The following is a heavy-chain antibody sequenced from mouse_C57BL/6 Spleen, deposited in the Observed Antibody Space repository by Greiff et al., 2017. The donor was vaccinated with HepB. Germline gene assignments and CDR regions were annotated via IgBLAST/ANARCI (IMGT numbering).Heavy chain of an antibody. CDR2: IYPGDGDT. CDR1: GYAFRSYW. Sequence: QVQLQQSGAELVKPGASVKISCKASGYAFRSYWLNWVKQRPGKGLEWIGQIYPGDGDTNYNGKFKGKATLTADKSSSTAYMQLSSLTSEDSAVYFCARSRYDRYAMDYWGQGTSVTVSS. J-gene: IGHJ4*01. CDR3: ARSRYDRYAMDY. D-gene: IGHD2-14*01. V-gene: IGHV1-80*01.